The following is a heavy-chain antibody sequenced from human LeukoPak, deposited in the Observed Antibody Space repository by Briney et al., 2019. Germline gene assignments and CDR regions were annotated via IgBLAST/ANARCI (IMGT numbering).Heavy chain of an antibody. J-gene: IGHJ4*02. CDR1: GFTFDDYG. Sequence: GGSLRLSCAASGFTFDDYGMNWVRQGPGKGLEWVSGINWNGGSTSYVDSVKGRFTVSRDNAKNSLYLQMNSLRVEDTAVYYCTRDPRTLADWGQGTLVTVSS. D-gene: IGHD3/OR15-3a*01. CDR3: TRDPRTLAD. CDR2: INWNGGST. V-gene: IGHV3-20*04.